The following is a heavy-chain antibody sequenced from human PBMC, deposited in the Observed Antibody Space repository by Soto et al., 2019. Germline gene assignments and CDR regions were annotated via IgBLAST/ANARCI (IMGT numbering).Heavy chain of an antibody. V-gene: IGHV4-39*02. Sequence: SETLSLTCTVSGGSISTTSYYWDWIRRPPGKGLEWIGSIYYSGTTYYNPSLKSRVTISVDTSKNHFSLKLSSVTAADTAVYFCARRAHSSASVGYWGQGTLVTV. D-gene: IGHD6-6*01. CDR1: GGSISTTSYY. CDR3: ARRAHSSASVGY. CDR2: IYYSGTT. J-gene: IGHJ4*02.